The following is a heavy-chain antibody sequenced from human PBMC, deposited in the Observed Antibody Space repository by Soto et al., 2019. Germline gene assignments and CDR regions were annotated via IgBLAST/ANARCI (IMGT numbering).Heavy chain of an antibody. CDR3: AREEGYCRGGSCVWSGFDL. CDR2: TFNYSPNL. D-gene: IGHD2-15*01. CDR1: GFASRDFS. J-gene: IGHJ3*01. Sequence: EVQLVESGGGLVKPGGSLRLSCAASGFASRDFSINWVRQAPGKGLQWVSSTFNYSPNLYYGDSVKGRFTISRDNAKNSVYLQMDSLRVEGTAVYYCAREEGYCRGGSCVWSGFDLWGQGTVVTVSS. V-gene: IGHV3-21*01.